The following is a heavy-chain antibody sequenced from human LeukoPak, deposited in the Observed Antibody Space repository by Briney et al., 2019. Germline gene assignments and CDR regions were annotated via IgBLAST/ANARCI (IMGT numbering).Heavy chain of an antibody. CDR2: ITSGGDYI. Sequence: PGGSLRLSCAASGFTFNTFNMNWVRQAPGKGLEWVLPITSGGDYIYYADSVKGRFTTSRDNAKNSLSLQLNSLRVEDTAVYYCARGHYDVLAASYKWTPDYWGQGTLVTVSS. V-gene: IGHV3-21*01. D-gene: IGHD3-9*01. J-gene: IGHJ4*02. CDR1: GFTFNTFN. CDR3: ARGHYDVLAASYKWTPDY.